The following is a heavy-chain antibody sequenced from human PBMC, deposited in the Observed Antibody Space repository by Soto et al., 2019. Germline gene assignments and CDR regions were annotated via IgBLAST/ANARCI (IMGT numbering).Heavy chain of an antibody. V-gene: IGHV4-4*07. Sequence: SETLSLTCTVSGGSISSYYRSWIRQPAGKGLEWIGRIYTSGSTNYNPSLKSRVTMSVDTSKNQFSLKLSSVTAADTAVYYCARDMGPTSIAAAEGPYYYGMDVWGQGTTVTVSS. J-gene: IGHJ6*02. CDR1: GGSISSYY. CDR3: ARDMGPTSIAAAEGPYYYGMDV. D-gene: IGHD6-13*01. CDR2: IYTSGST.